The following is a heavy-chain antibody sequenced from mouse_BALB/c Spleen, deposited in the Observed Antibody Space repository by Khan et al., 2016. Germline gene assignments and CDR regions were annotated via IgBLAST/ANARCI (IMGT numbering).Heavy chain of an antibody. J-gene: IGHJ4*01. CDR2: ILPGSGNS. Sequence: VPLLPSVALLLPPAASVKISFKAPGYTFSNYWIAWVKQRPGHGLEWIGDILPGSGNSNSNENLNGTATFTADTSSNTVYMQLRSLISDDSAVYDCARAWYSRDYWGQGTSVTVSS. V-gene: IGHV1-9*01. CDR1: GYTFSNYW. CDR3: ARAWYSRDY.